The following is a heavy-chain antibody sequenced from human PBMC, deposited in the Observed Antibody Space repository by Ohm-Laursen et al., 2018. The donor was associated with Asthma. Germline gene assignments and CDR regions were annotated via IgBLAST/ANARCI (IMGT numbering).Heavy chain of an antibody. V-gene: IGHV4-31*03. CDR2: IYYSGST. J-gene: IGHJ4*02. Sequence: TLSLTCTVSGGSISSGGYYWSWIRQHPGKGLEWIGYIYYSGSTYYNPSLKSRVTISVDTSKNQFSLKLSSVTAADTAVYYCARSPGIVGATTMDYWGQGTLVTVSS. CDR1: GGSISSGGYY. CDR3: ARSPGIVGATTMDY. D-gene: IGHD1-26*01.